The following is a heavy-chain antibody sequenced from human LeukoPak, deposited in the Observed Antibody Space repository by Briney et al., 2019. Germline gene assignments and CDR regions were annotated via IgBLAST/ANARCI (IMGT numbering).Heavy chain of an antibody. D-gene: IGHD1-26*01. CDR1: GFTFSNYD. V-gene: IGHV3-13*05. Sequence: GGSLRLSCAASGFTFSNYDIHWARQATEKGLEWVSGIGIAGAPYYTGSVKGRFTISRENAKNSLYLQMNSLRAGDTAVYYCARGSAIVGATGYYNGMDVWGQGTTVTVSS. CDR3: ARGSAIVGATGYYNGMDV. CDR2: IGIAGAP. J-gene: IGHJ6*02.